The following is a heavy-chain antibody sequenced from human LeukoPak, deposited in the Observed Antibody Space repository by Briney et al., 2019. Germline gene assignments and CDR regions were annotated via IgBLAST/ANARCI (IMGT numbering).Heavy chain of an antibody. CDR2: IYDSGST. V-gene: IGHV4-31*03. Sequence: SETLSLTCTVSGASMSSGGYYWSWIRQHPGKGLEWIGYIYDSGSTYYNPSLKSRVTISIDTSKNQISLKLTSVTAADTAVYYCARDAFDIWGQVTMVTVSS. CDR3: ARDAFDI. CDR1: GASMSSGGYY. J-gene: IGHJ3*02.